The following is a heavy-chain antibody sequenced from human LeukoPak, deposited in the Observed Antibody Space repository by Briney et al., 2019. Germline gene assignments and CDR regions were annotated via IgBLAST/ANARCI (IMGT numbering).Heavy chain of an antibody. Sequence: PGGSLRLSCAASGLTFSSYSMNWVRQAPGKGLEWVSYISSSSSTIYYADSVKGRFTISRDNAKNSLYLQMNSLRAEDTAVYYCARGRESYYYGSGPGLDPWGQGTLVTVSS. V-gene: IGHV3-48*04. J-gene: IGHJ5*02. D-gene: IGHD3-10*01. CDR3: ARGRESYYYGSGPGLDP. CDR1: GLTFSSYS. CDR2: ISSSSSTI.